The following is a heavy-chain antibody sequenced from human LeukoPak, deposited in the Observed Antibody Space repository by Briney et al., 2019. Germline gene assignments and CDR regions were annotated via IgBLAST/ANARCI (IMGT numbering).Heavy chain of an antibody. Sequence: PGGSLRLSCAASGFTFSSYAMSWVRQAPGKGLEWVSAISGSGGSTYYADSVKGRFTISRDNSKNTLYLQMNSLRAEDTAVYYCAKAVVSGGGGAGRRVFYFDYWGQGTLVTVSS. CDR3: AKAVVSGGGGAGRRVFYFDY. D-gene: IGHD2-15*01. J-gene: IGHJ4*02. V-gene: IGHV3-23*01. CDR1: GFTFSSYA. CDR2: ISGSGGST.